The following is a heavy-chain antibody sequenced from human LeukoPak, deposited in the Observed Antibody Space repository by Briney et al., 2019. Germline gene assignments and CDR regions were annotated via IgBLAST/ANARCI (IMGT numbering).Heavy chain of an antibody. CDR2: IYYSGST. CDR3: ARDSLGYCTNGVCYGWFDP. D-gene: IGHD2-8*01. CDR1: GGSISSHY. Sequence: PSETLSLTCTVSGGSISSHYWSWIRQPPGKGLEWIGYIYYSGSTNYNPSLKSRVTISVDTSKNQFSLKLSSVTAADTAVYYCARDSLGYCTNGVCYGWFDPWGQGALVTVSS. J-gene: IGHJ5*02. V-gene: IGHV4-59*11.